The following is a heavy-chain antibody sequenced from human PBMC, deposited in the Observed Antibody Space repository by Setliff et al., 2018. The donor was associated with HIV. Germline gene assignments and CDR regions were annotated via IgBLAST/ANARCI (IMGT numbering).Heavy chain of an antibody. CDR2: IIPIYGTP. CDR1: GGTFSSYS. Sequence: GASVKVSCKASGGTFSSYSINWVRQAPGQGLEWMGGIIPIYGTPIYAQKFQGRVTITADESTSTAYMELSSLRSEDTAVYYCARAFGYHDFWSGYSGDEFDIWGQGTLVTVSS. CDR3: ARAFGYHDFWSGYSGDEFDI. V-gene: IGHV1-69*13. D-gene: IGHD3-3*01. J-gene: IGHJ3*02.